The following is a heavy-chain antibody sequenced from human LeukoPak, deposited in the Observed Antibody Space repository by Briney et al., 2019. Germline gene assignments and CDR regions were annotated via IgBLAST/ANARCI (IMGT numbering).Heavy chain of an antibody. CDR2: IYTSGST. CDR1: GGSISSYY. D-gene: IGHD4-17*01. Sequence: SETLSLTCTVSGGSISSYYWSWLRQPAGKGLEWIGRIYTSGSTNYNPSLKSRVTMSVDTSKNQFSLKLSSVTAADTAVYYCARDGTTVTTGFAFDIWGQGTMVTVSS. J-gene: IGHJ3*02. CDR3: ARDGTTVTTGFAFDI. V-gene: IGHV4-4*07.